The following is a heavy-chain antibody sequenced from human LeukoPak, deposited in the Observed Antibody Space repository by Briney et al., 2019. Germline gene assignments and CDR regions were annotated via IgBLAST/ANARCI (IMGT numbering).Heavy chain of an antibody. V-gene: IGHV4-4*07. CDR1: GCSISSYY. CDR2: IYTSGST. CDR3: ARDGGYCRSTSCSLDY. J-gene: IGHJ4*02. D-gene: IGHD2-2*03. Sequence: PSETLSLTCTVSGCSISSYYWSWIRQPAGKGLEWIGRIYTSGSTNYNPSLKSRVTMSVDTSKNQFSLKLSSVTAADTAVYYCARDGGYCRSTSCSLDYWGQGTLVTVSS.